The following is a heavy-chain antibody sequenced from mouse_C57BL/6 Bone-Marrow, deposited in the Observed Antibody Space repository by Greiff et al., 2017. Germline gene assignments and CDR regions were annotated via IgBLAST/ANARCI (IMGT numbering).Heavy chain of an antibody. CDR3: ARGDGSSYDYFDY. D-gene: IGHD1-1*01. Sequence: QVQLKQSGAELVKPGASVKISCKASGYAFSSYWMNWVKQRPGKGLEWIGQIYPGDGDTNYNGKVKGKATLTADKSSSTAYMQLSSLTSEDSAVYFCARGDGSSYDYFDYWGQGTTLTVSS. CDR2: IYPGDGDT. J-gene: IGHJ2*01. CDR1: GYAFSSYW. V-gene: IGHV1-80*01.